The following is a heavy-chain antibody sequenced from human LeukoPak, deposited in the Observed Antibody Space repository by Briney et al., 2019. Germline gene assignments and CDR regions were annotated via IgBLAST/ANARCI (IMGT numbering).Heavy chain of an antibody. CDR3: AKFITMIVDAFDI. CDR1: GFTFSSYA. CDR2: ISGSGGST. J-gene: IGHJ3*02. Sequence: PGGSLRLSCAVSGFTFSSYAMSWVRQAPGKGLEWVSAISGSGGSTYYADSVKGRFTISRDNSKNTLYLQMNSLRAEDTAVYYCAKFITMIVDAFDIWGQGTMVTVSS. V-gene: IGHV3-23*01. D-gene: IGHD3-22*01.